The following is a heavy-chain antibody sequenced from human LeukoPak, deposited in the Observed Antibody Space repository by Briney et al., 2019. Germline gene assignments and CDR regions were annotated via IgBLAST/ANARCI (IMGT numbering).Heavy chain of an antibody. CDR3: ARDVASSSSRTNYFDY. D-gene: IGHD6-6*01. J-gene: IGHJ4*02. V-gene: IGHV4-4*07. CDR2: IYTSGST. Sequence: IYTSGSTNYNPSLKSRVTMSVDTSKNQFSLKLSSVTAADTAVYYCARDVASSSSRTNYFDYWGQGTLVTVSS.